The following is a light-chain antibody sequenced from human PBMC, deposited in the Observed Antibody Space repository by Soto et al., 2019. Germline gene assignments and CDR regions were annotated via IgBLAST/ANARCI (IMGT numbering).Light chain of an antibody. V-gene: IGLV2-14*01. CDR3: CSYTRSSTLYV. CDR2: DVT. Sequence: QSVLTQPASVSGSPGQSITISCTGTSSDVGDNNYVSWYQQHPGKAPKLMIYDVTHRPSGISNRFSGSKSGNTASLTISGLQAEDEADEYCCSYTRSSTLYVFGTGTKLTVL. J-gene: IGLJ1*01. CDR1: SSDVGDNNY.